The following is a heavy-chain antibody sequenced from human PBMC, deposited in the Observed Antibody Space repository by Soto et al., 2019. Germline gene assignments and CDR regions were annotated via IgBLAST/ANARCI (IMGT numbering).Heavy chain of an antibody. J-gene: IGHJ6*02. CDR2: INPNSGGT. D-gene: IGHD2-21*01. CDR3: ARDRFPSFAYYYYGMDV. CDR1: GYTFTGYY. Sequence: GASVKVSCKASGYTFTGYYMHWVRQAPGQGLEWMGWINPNSGGTNYAQKFQGRVTMTTDTSTSTAYMELRSLRSDDTAVYYCARDRFPSFAYYYYGMDVWGQGTTVTVSS. V-gene: IGHV1-2*02.